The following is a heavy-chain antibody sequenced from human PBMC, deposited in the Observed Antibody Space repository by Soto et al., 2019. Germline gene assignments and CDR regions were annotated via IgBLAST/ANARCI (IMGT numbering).Heavy chain of an antibody. V-gene: IGHV3-30*18. D-gene: IGHD4-17*01. CDR3: AKDLQSYGDYDYYCYGMDV. CDR2: ISYDGTNK. CDR1: GFTFSTYG. J-gene: IGHJ6*04. Sequence: PGGSLRLSCAASGFTFSTYGMHWVRQNPGKGLERVAVISYDGTNKFYSDSVKGRFTISRDNFKNTLTLQMNSLRADDTAVYSCAKDLQSYGDYDYYCYGMDVWGIGTRVTVSP.